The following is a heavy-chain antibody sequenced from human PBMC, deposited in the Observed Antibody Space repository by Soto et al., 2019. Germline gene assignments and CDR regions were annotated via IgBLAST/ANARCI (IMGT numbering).Heavy chain of an antibody. CDR3: AKGAYYYYMDV. Sequence: GGSLRLSCAASGFTFSGYWMHWVRQAPGKGLVWVSRIKSDGSSTSYADSVKGRFTTSRDNAKNTLHLQVNSLRAEDTAVYYCAKGAYYYYMDVWGKGTTVTVSS. J-gene: IGHJ6*03. V-gene: IGHV3-74*01. CDR1: GFTFSGYW. CDR2: IKSDGSST.